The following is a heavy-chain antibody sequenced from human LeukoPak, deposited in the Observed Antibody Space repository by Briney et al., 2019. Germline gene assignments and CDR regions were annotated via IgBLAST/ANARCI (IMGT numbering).Heavy chain of an antibody. Sequence: GRSLRLSCAASGFTFSSYGMHWVRQAPGKGLEWVAVISYDGSNKYYADSVKGRFTISRDNSKNTLYLQMNSLTAEDTAVYYCAKDMDLGGSWGQGILVTVSP. V-gene: IGHV3-30*18. CDR3: AKDMDLGGS. J-gene: IGHJ4*02. D-gene: IGHD5-12*01. CDR1: GFTFSSYG. CDR2: ISYDGSNK.